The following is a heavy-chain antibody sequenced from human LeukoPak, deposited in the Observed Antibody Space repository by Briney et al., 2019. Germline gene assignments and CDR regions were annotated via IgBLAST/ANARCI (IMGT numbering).Heavy chain of an antibody. CDR3: ARGYCSSTSCYFDY. V-gene: IGHV3-33*01. Sequence: GGSLRLSCAASGFTFSSYGMHWVRQAPGKGLEWVAVIWYDGSNEYYGDSVKGRFTISRDNAKNSLYLQMNSLRAEDTALYYCARGYCSSTSCYFDYWGQGTLATVSS. CDR1: GFTFSSYG. CDR2: IWYDGSNE. D-gene: IGHD2-2*01. J-gene: IGHJ4*02.